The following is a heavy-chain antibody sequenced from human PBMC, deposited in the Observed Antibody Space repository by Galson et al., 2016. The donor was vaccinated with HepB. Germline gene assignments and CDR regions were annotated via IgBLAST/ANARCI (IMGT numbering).Heavy chain of an antibody. CDR2: IYYTGTT. J-gene: IGHJ5*02. V-gene: IGHV4-39*01. CDR1: GVSITGSSYY. CDR3: ARHAYGRGTGWYRRYHWFDP. D-gene: IGHD6-19*01. Sequence: SETLSLTCNVSGVSITGSSYYWGWIRQPPGKGLEWIGSIYYTGTTYYSPSLKSRVTMSVDTSKDQFSLNLSSVTAADSATYYCARHAYGRGTGWYRRYHWFDPWGQGLPVTVSS.